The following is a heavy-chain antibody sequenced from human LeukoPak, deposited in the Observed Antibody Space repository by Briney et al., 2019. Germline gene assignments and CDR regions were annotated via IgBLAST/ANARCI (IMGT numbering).Heavy chain of an antibody. J-gene: IGHJ3*02. CDR1: GFTVSRTY. D-gene: IGHD3-22*01. V-gene: IGHV3-66*01. Sequence: GGCLRVSCSASGFTVSRTYMSWVRQAPGKGLEWVSVIYGGGSTYYADSVMGRFTISGDSSKTTLFLQMSSLRAEDTAVYYCASRTYYADSSGYSGAFDIWGQGTLVTVSS. CDR2: IYGGGST. CDR3: ASRTYYADSSGYSGAFDI.